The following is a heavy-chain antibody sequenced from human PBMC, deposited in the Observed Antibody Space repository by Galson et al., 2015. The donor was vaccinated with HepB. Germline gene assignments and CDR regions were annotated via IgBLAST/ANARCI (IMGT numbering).Heavy chain of an antibody. CDR1: GGTFSSYA. V-gene: IGHV1-69*13. Sequence: SVKVSCKASGGTFSSYAISWVRQAPGQGLEWMGGIIPIFGTANYAQKFQGRVTITADESTSTAYMELSSLRSEDTAVYYCARGPDTYGVVLKLVDYYYYYYMDVWGKGTTVTVSS. CDR3: ARGPDTYGVVLKLVDYYYYYYMDV. CDR2: IIPIFGTA. D-gene: IGHD3-3*01. J-gene: IGHJ6*03.